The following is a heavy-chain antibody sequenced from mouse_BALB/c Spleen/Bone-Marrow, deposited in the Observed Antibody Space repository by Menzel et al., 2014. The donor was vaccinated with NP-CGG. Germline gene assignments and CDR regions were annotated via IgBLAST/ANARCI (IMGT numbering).Heavy chain of an antibody. J-gene: IGHJ4*01. CDR1: GYTFTDYA. V-gene: IGHV1-67*01. D-gene: IGHD3-2*01. Sequence: VHLVESGPELVSPGVSVKISCKAFGYTFTDYAIHWVKQSHSKSLEWIGIISTYSANTNYNQKFKGKATMTVDKSSITAYMELARLTFEDSAIYFCARDISGYVRAMDYWGQGTSVTVSS. CDR2: ISTYSANT. CDR3: ARDISGYVRAMDY.